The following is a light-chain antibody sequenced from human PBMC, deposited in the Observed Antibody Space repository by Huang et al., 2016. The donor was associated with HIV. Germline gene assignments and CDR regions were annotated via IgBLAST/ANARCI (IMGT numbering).Light chain of an antibody. CDR1: QTIGIY. Sequence: DIQMTQSPFSLSASVGARVTITCRAGQTIGIYLNWYKKKPGKAPKLLIYDASSLKAGVPSRFSGSGSGTDFTLTISSLQPEDFATYYCQQGYSTPITFGQGTRLEIK. V-gene: IGKV1-39*01. J-gene: IGKJ5*01. CDR2: DAS. CDR3: QQGYSTPIT.